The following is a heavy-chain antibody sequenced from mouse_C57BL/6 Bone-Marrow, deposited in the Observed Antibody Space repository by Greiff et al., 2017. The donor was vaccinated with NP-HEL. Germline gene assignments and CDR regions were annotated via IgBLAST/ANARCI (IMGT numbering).Heavy chain of an antibody. CDR1: GFTFSSYG. CDR2: ISSGGSYT. Sequence: EVKLMESGGDLVKPGGSLKLSCAASGFTFSSYGMSWVRQTPDKRLEWVATISSGGSYTYYPDSVKGRFTISRDNAKNTLYLQMSSLKSEDTAMYYCARQAMRGWFAYWGQGTLVTVSA. CDR3: ARQAMRGWFAY. D-gene: IGHD2-3*01. J-gene: IGHJ3*01. V-gene: IGHV5-6*01.